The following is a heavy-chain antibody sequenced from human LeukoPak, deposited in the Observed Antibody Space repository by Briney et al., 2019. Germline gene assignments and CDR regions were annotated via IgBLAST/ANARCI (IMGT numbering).Heavy chain of an antibody. D-gene: IGHD3-10*01. Sequence: GGSLRLSCTASGFTFGDYAMSWFRQAPGKGLEWVGFIRSKAYGGTTEYAASVKGRFTISRDDSKSIAYLQMNSLKTEDTAVYYCTRDVRGSRRITMVRNAFDPWGQGTLVTVSS. CDR2: IRSKAYGGTT. V-gene: IGHV3-49*03. J-gene: IGHJ5*02. CDR1: GFTFGDYA. CDR3: TRDVRGSRRITMVRNAFDP.